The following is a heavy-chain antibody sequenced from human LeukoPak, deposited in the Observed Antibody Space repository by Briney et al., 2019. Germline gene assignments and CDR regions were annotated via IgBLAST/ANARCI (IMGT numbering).Heavy chain of an antibody. V-gene: IGHV3-30*01. D-gene: IGHD2-2*01. J-gene: IGHJ4*02. CDR1: GFTFSAYA. Sequence: GRSLRLSCAASGFTFSAYAMHWVRQAPGKGLEWVAVISFDGSNSYYPDSVKGRFTISRDNSKNTLYLQMDSLRGEDTAVYYCAKGRSRYCSSTSCYAPIDYWGQGTLVTVSS. CDR2: ISFDGSNS. CDR3: AKGRSRYCSSTSCYAPIDY.